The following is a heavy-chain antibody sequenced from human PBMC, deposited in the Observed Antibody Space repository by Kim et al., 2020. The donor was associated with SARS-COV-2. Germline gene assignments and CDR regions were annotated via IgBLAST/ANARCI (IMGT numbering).Heavy chain of an antibody. J-gene: IGHJ6*02. CDR2: IYSGGST. D-gene: IGHD3-3*01. Sequence: GGSLRLSCAASGFTVSSNYMSWVRQAPGKGLEWVSVIYSGGSTYYADSVKGRFTISRDNSKNTLYLQMNSLRAEDTAVYYCARDRRVTIFGVVSNYYYYGMDVWGQETTVTVSS. V-gene: IGHV3-66*01. CDR3: ARDRRVTIFGVVSNYYYYGMDV. CDR1: GFTVSSNY.